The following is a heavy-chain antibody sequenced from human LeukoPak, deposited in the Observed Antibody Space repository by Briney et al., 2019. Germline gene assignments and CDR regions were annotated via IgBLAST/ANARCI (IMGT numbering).Heavy chain of an antibody. V-gene: IGHV1-2*02. CDR3: ARDPPNYDFWSGYYLDY. Sequence: ASVKVSCKASGYTFTGYYMHWVRQAPGQGLEWMGWINPNSGGTNYAQKFQGRVTMTRDTSISTAYMELSRLRSDDTAVYYCARDPPNYDFWSGYYLDYRGQGTLVTVSS. CDR2: INPNSGGT. J-gene: IGHJ4*02. D-gene: IGHD3-3*01. CDR1: GYTFTGYY.